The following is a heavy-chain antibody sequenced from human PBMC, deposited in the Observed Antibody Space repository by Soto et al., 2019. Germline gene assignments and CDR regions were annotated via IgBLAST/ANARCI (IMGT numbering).Heavy chain of an antibody. CDR1: GGSFNRHT. Sequence: QVQLVQSGAEVRQPGSSVRVSCKASGGSFNRHTISWVRQAPGQGLEWMGGIIPIFGTANHAQKFQGRVTIIADESTSTVYMELSSLRSDDTAIDYCARGWGYDSTDYYYAYWGQGTLVIVSS. V-gene: IGHV1-69*01. J-gene: IGHJ4*02. CDR2: IIPIFGTA. D-gene: IGHD3-22*01. CDR3: ARGWGYDSTDYYYAY.